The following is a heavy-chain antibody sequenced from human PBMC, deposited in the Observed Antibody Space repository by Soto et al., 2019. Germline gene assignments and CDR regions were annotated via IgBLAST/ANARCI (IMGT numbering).Heavy chain of an antibody. Sequence: PGVSLKISCKGSGDSFTSYWISWVRQMPGKGLEWMGRIDPSDSYTNYIPSFQGHVTISADKSISTAYLQWSSLKASDTAMYYCARYPYGGNSDYYYGMDVWGQGTTVTVS. J-gene: IGHJ6*02. V-gene: IGHV5-10-1*01. CDR3: ARYPYGGNSDYYYGMDV. CDR2: IDPSDSYT. CDR1: GDSFTSYW. D-gene: IGHD4-17*01.